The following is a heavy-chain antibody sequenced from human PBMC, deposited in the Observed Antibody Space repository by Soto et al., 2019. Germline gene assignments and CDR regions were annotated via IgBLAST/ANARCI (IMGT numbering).Heavy chain of an antibody. J-gene: IGHJ4*02. V-gene: IGHV4-31*03. CDR1: GGSISSGGYY. D-gene: IGHD3-22*01. CDR2: IYYSGST. CDR3: ARDPAPRYDSSGPYYFDY. Sequence: QVQLQESGPGLVKPSQTLSLTCTVSGGSISSGGYYWSWIRQHPGKGLEWIGYIYYSGSTYYNPSLKSRVPISVDTSKNQLSLKLSSVTAADTAVYYCARDPAPRYDSSGPYYFDYWGQGTLVTVSS.